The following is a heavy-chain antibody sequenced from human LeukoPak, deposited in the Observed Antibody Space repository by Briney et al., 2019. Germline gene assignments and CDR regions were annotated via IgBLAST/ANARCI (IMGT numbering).Heavy chain of an antibody. CDR1: EFTLSSYA. J-gene: IGHJ1*01. CDR2: VDGGGGGT. D-gene: IGHD3-10*01. V-gene: IGHV3-23*01. CDR3: ASRENNYGLGD. Sequence: GGSLRLSCAASEFTLSSYAMTWVRQAPGRGLEWVSSVDGGGGGTYYADSVKGRFTISRDNSKNTLYLQMNSLRAEDTAVYFCASRENNYGLGDWGQGTLVTVSS.